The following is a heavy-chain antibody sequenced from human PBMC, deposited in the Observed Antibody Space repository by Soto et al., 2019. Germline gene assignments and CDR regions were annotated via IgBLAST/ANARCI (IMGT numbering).Heavy chain of an antibody. CDR2: IIPIFGTA. CDR3: AREFGLFGVVDYGMDV. J-gene: IGHJ6*02. CDR1: GGTFSSYA. V-gene: IGHV1-69*01. D-gene: IGHD3-3*01. Sequence: QVQLVQSGAEVKKPGSAVKVSCKASGGTFSSYAISWVRQAPGQGLEWMGGIIPIFGTANYAQKFQGRVTITADESTSTAYMELSSLRSEDTAVYYCAREFGLFGVVDYGMDVWGQGTTVTVSS.